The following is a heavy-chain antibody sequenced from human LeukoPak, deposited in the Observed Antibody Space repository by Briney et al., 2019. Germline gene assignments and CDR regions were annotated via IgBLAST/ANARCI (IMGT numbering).Heavy chain of an antibody. CDR2: IYYSGST. CDR1: GGSISSYY. Sequence: SQTLSLTCTVSGGSISSYYWSWIRQLPGKGLEWIGYIYYSGSTNYNPSLKSRVTISVDTSKNQFSLKLSSVTAADTAVYYCAREVSSSSHFDYWGQGTLVTVSS. CDR3: AREVSSSSHFDY. D-gene: IGHD6-13*01. V-gene: IGHV4-59*01. J-gene: IGHJ4*02.